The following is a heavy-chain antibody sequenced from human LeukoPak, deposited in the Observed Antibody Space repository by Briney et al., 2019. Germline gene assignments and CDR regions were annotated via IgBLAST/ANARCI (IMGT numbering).Heavy chain of an antibody. CDR1: GFTFSTYA. CDR3: AKDWGVATIFMPDY. D-gene: IGHD5-12*01. Sequence: GGSLRLSCAASGFTFSTYAMTWVRQAPGKGLEWVATVSGSSDRTAYADSVKGRFTISRDNSKNTLYLQMNNLRAEDTAVYYCAKDWGVATIFMPDYWGQGTLVNVSS. V-gene: IGHV3-23*01. J-gene: IGHJ4*02. CDR2: VSGSSDRT.